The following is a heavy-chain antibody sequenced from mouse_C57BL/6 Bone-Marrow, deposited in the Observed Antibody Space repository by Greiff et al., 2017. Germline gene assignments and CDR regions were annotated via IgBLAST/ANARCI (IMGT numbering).Heavy chain of an antibody. Sequence: VQLQQSGGDLVKPGGSLKLSCEASGFTFSSYGMSWVRQTPDKRLEWVATISSGGSYTYYPDSVKGRFTISRDNAKNTLYLQMSSLKSEDTAMYYWARHSYYAMDYWGQGTSVTVSS. CDR3: ARHSYYAMDY. CDR1: GFTFSSYG. V-gene: IGHV5-6*01. J-gene: IGHJ4*01. CDR2: ISSGGSYT.